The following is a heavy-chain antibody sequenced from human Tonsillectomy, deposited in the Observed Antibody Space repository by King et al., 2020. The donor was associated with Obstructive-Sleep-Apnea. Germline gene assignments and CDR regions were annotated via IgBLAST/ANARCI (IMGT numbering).Heavy chain of an antibody. CDR3: ARRWLSAAGDY. D-gene: IGHD6-13*01. CDR1: GGSFSGYY. J-gene: IGHJ4*02. V-gene: IGHV4-34*01. Sequence: VQLQQWGAGLLKPSETLSLPCAVYGGSFSGYYWSWIRQPPGKGLEWIGEINHSGSTNYNPSLKSRVTISVDTSKNQFSLKLSSVTAADTAVYYCARRWLSAAGDYWGQGTLVTVSS. CDR2: INHSGST.